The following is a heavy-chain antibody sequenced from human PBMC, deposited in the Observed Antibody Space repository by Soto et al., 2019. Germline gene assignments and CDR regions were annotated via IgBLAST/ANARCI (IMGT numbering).Heavy chain of an antibody. CDR1: GYTFTNYD. CDR3: TRAQFEFGSYFGLDV. V-gene: IGHV1-8*01. CDR2: MNPDSENT. J-gene: IGHJ6*02. D-gene: IGHD3-10*01. Sequence: QVHLVQSGAEVKQPGASVRVSCKASGYTFTNYDITWVRQATGQGLEWMGWMNPDSENTGSPQKFQGRVTMTVNTSINTAYMELTSLRSEDTAVYYCTRAQFEFGSYFGLDVWGHGTTVTVSS.